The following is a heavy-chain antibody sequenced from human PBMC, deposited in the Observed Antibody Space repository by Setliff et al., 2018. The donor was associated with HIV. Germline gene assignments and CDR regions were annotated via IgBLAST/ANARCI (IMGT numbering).Heavy chain of an antibody. CDR2: LHLSGDT. J-gene: IGHJ5*02. Sequence: PSETLSLTCTVSGDSINSGTYYWSWIRQPAGKGLEWIGRLHLSGDTNYNPSLKGRVTMSIDTSKNQFSLRLTSVTAADTAMYYCARVSRLHPFDPWGQGTLVTVSS. V-gene: IGHV4-61*02. CDR1: GDSINSGTYY. D-gene: IGHD2-15*01. CDR3: ARVSRLHPFDP.